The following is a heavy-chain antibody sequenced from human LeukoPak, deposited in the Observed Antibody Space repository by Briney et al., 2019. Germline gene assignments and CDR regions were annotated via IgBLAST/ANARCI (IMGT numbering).Heavy chain of an antibody. D-gene: IGHD2-21*02. Sequence: ASVKVSCKASGGTFISYDINWVRQATGQGLEWMGWMNPNSGNTGYAQKFQGRVTITRNTSISTAYMELSSLRSEDTAVYYCALAYCGGDCYKYWGQGTLVTVSS. V-gene: IGHV1-8*03. J-gene: IGHJ4*02. CDR3: ALAYCGGDCYKY. CDR2: MNPNSGNT. CDR1: GGTFISYD.